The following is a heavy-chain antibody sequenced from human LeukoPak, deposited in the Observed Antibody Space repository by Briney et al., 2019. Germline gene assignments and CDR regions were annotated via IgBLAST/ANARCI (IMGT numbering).Heavy chain of an antibody. CDR1: GYTFNTYG. D-gene: IGHD6-25*01. CDR2: ISTYNGDV. CDR3: LRDAQRPRLTPDY. Sequence: ASVEVSCKASGYTFNTYGISWVRQAPGQGLEWMGWISTYNGDVIYVQNLQGRVTMTTDTSTSTAYMELMSLRSDDTAVYYCLRDAQRPRLTPDYWGQGTLVTVSS. J-gene: IGHJ4*02. V-gene: IGHV1-18*01.